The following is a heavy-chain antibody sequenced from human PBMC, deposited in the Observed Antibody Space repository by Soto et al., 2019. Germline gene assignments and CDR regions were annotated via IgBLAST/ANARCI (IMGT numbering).Heavy chain of an antibody. CDR3: ARHHVRGRTIAGAAEF. CDR2: INHSGNT. J-gene: IGHJ4*02. D-gene: IGHD1-26*01. V-gene: IGHV4-34*01. Sequence: TLSITCSVYGKSLSGYYWSWIRHPPGKALEWIGEINHSGNTNYNPSLKSRVTISVDTSKNQLFLNLSSVTAADTATYYCARHHVRGRTIAGAAEFWGQGTLVTVSS. CDR1: GKSLSGYY.